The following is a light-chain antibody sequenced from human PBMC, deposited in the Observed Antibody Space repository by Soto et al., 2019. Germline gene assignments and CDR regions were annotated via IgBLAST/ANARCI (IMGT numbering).Light chain of an antibody. CDR3: HQYDSYPRT. Sequence: IQMTQSPSTLSASLGDRVTMTCRASQSLDRDYLAWYQRKPGKAPKLLIYKASTLESGVPSMFSGGGSGTAFSLTINSLQSDDFTTYYCHQYDSYPRTFGEGTKVDIK. V-gene: IGKV1-5*03. CDR1: QSLDRDY. CDR2: KAS. J-gene: IGKJ1*01.